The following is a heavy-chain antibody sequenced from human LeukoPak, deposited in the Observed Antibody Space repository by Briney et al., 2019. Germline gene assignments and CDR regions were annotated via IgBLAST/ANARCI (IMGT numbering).Heavy chain of an antibody. CDR3: ARDHGTSTTAPKRKGRFDP. CDR1: GFTFSNHG. J-gene: IGHJ5*02. D-gene: IGHD1-1*01. Sequence: GGSLRLSCAASGFTFSNHGMHWVRQAPGKGLEWVALIWYDGSNKEYAESVKGRFTISRDNSKNTLYLQMNSRRDEDTAVYYCARDHGTSTTAPKRKGRFDPWGQGTLVTVSS. V-gene: IGHV3-33*01. CDR2: IWYDGSNK.